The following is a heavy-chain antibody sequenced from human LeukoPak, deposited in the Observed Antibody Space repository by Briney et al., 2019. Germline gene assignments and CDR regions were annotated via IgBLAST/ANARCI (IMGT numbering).Heavy chain of an antibody. CDR1: GSTFSDSY. D-gene: IGHD5-18*01. CDR3: ATSGYTHAFDY. V-gene: IGHV3-11*03. CDR2: ISGGGTYT. Sequence: PGGSLRLSCAASGSTFSDSYMTWIRQAPGKGLEWVSYISGGGTYTHYADSVKGRFTISRDNAKNSLYLQMNSLRAEDTAMYYCATSGYTHAFDYWGQGTLVTVSS. J-gene: IGHJ4*02.